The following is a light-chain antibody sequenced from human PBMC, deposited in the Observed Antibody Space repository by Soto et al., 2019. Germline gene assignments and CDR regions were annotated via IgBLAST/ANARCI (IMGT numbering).Light chain of an antibody. CDR1: SSDVGNYNY. V-gene: IGLV2-14*01. CDR2: MVS. J-gene: IGLJ1*01. CDR3: TSPTNGRLYV. Sequence: QSALTQPASVSGSPGQSITISCTGTSSDVGNYNYVSWYQQYPGRVPKLLIYMVSNRASGVSNRFSGSKSGNTASLTISGLQAEHEADYFCTSPTNGRLYVFGNGTKVT.